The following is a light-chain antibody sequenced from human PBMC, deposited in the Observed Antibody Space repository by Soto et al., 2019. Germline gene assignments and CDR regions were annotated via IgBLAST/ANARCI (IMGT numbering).Light chain of an antibody. J-gene: IGKJ2*01. V-gene: IGKV1-5*03. Sequence: DIQMTQSPSTLSTSVGDRVTITCRASQSISSWLAWYQQKPGKAPKLLIYKASSLERGVPSRFSGSGSGTEFPLTISRLQPDDFAAYYCQQYNTYMYTFGQGTKLEIK. CDR2: KAS. CDR1: QSISSW. CDR3: QQYNTYMYT.